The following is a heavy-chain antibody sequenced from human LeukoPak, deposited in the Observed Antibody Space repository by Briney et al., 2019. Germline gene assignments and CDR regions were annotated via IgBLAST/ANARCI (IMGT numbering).Heavy chain of an antibody. D-gene: IGHD1-26*01. CDR1: GGSFSGCY. J-gene: IGHJ5*02. CDR3: ARQGVVGATRA. CDR2: INHSGST. Sequence: SETLSLTCAVYGGSFSGCYWSWIRQPPGKGLEWIGEINHSGSTNYNPSLKSRVTISVDTSKNQFSLKLSSVTAADTAVYYCARQGVVGATRAWGQGTLVTVSS. V-gene: IGHV4-34*01.